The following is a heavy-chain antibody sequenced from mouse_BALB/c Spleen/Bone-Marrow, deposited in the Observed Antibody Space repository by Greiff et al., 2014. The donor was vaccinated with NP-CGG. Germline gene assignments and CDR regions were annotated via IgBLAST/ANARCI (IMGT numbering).Heavy chain of an antibody. V-gene: IGHV14-3*02. CDR2: IDPENGSI. D-gene: IGHD1-2*01. J-gene: IGHJ3*01. CDR1: GFNITDTY. CDR3: APYYYGWWFAN. Sequence: EVQLQQSGAELVKPGAPVKLSCTASGFNITDTYMHWVKQRPEQGLEWIGRIDPENGSIKYDAKFKGKATITADTSSNTAYLQRLSLTSDDTAVYYRAPYYYGWWFANWGQGTLVTVSA.